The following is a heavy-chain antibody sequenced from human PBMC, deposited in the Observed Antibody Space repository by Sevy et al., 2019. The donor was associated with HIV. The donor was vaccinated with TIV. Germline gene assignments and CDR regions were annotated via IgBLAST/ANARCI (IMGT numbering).Heavy chain of an antibody. CDR3: ARLFDGSADY. Sequence: GGSLRLSCVASGFTFSSYWMSWVRQAPGKGLEWVATINQDGSETFYVDSVKGRFTISRHNPRKSLYLQMNSLSAEDTAVYYCARLFDGSADYWGQGTLVTVSS. D-gene: IGHD3-10*01. CDR1: GFTFSSYW. CDR2: INQDGSET. J-gene: IGHJ4*02. V-gene: IGHV3-7*01.